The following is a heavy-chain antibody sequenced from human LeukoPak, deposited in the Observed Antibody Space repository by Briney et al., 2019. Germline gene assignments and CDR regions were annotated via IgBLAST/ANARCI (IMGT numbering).Heavy chain of an antibody. CDR1: GFTVSSNY. Sequence: GGSLRLSCAASGFTVSSNYMSWVRQAPGKGLEWVSVIYSGGSTYYADSVKGRFTISRDNSKNTLYLQMNSLRAEDTAVYYCARAVPLRGAALSDYWGQGTLVTVPS. J-gene: IGHJ4*02. CDR2: IYSGGST. D-gene: IGHD3-10*01. V-gene: IGHV3-53*01. CDR3: ARAVPLRGAALSDY.